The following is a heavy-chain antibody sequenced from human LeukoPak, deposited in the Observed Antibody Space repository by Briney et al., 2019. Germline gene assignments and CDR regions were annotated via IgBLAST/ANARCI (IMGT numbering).Heavy chain of an antibody. CDR1: GFTFSSYG. Sequence: GGSLRLSCAASGFTFSSYGMSWVRQAPGKGLEWVSAISGSGGSTYHADSVKGRFTISRDNSKNTLYLQMNSLRAEDTAVYYCAHPTEYSSSWYGNWFDPWGQGTLVTVSS. J-gene: IGHJ5*02. V-gene: IGHV3-23*01. D-gene: IGHD6-13*01. CDR2: ISGSGGST. CDR3: AHPTEYSSSWYGNWFDP.